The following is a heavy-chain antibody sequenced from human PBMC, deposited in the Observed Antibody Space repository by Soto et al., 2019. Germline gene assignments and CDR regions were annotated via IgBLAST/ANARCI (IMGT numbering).Heavy chain of an antibody. CDR2: IIPILGIA. D-gene: IGHD3-22*01. CDR3: ARDRYYYDSSGGGNYYYYYGMDV. V-gene: IGHV1-69*04. CDR1: GGTFSSYT. Sequence: GASVKVSCKASGGTFSSYTISWVRQAPGQGLEWMGRIIPILGIANYAQKFQGRVTITADESTSTAYMELSSLRSEDTAVYYCARDRYYYDSSGGGNYYYYYGMDVWGQGTTVTVSS. J-gene: IGHJ6*02.